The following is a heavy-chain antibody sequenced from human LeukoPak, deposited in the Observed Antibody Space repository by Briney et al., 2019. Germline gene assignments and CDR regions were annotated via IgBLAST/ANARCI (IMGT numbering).Heavy chain of an antibody. CDR1: GGSFSGYY. CDR2: INHSGST. J-gene: IGHJ4*02. Sequence: SETLSLTCAVYGGSFSGYYWSWIRQPPGKGLEWIGEINHSGSTNYNPSLKSRVTISVDTSKNQFSLKLSSVTAADTAVYYCARWSGSGYYHVFDYWGQGTLVTVSS. V-gene: IGHV4-34*01. CDR3: ARWSGSGYYHVFDY. D-gene: IGHD3-22*01.